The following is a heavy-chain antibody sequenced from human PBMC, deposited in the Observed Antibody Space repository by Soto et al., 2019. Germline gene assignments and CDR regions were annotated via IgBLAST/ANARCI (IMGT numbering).Heavy chain of an antibody. Sequence: PGGSLRLSWAASGFTFRSYAMHGVRQAPGKGLEWVAVISYDGSTKYYADSVKGRFTISRDNSKNTLYLQMNSLRAEDTAVYYCARESVPAAIRNYYYYGMDVWGQGTTVTVSS. CDR2: ISYDGSTK. CDR1: GFTFRSYA. CDR3: ARESVPAAIRNYYYYGMDV. V-gene: IGHV3-30-3*01. J-gene: IGHJ6*02. D-gene: IGHD2-2*02.